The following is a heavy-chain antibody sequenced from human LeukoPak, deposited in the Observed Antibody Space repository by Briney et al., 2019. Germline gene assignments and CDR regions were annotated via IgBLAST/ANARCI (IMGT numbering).Heavy chain of an antibody. CDR3: ARDSPAYCSSTSCYKVDYYYGMDV. CDR1: GFTFSSYA. D-gene: IGHD2-2*02. Sequence: GGSLRLSCAASGFTFSSYAMSWIRQAPGKGLEWVSYISSSGSTIYYADSVKGRFTISRDNAKNSLYLQMNSLRAEDTAVYYCARDSPAYCSSTSCYKVDYYYGMDVWGQGTTVTVSS. CDR2: ISSSGSTI. J-gene: IGHJ6*02. V-gene: IGHV3-11*01.